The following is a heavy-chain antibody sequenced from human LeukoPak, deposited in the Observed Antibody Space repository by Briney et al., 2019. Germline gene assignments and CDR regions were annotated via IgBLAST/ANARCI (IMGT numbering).Heavy chain of an antibody. D-gene: IGHD2-15*01. Sequence: GGSLRLSCEMSGFNFCHYGMHWVRQAPGKGLEWVADISHDASNIYYADSVKGRFTISRDNAKNTLFLQLNSLRGDDTAVYYCAKDLNSFIVVVTIYGMDVWGQGTTVIVSS. CDR2: ISHDASNI. CDR1: GFNFCHYG. V-gene: IGHV3-30*18. CDR3: AKDLNSFIVVVTIYGMDV. J-gene: IGHJ6*02.